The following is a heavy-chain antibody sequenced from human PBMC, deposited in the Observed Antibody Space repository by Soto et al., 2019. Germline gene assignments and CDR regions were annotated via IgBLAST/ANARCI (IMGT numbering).Heavy chain of an antibody. CDR3: ARGVTTMDYYYGMDV. J-gene: IGHJ6*02. CDR1: GGSFSGYY. V-gene: IGHV4-34*01. CDR2: INQSGST. Sequence: PSETLSLTCAVYGGSFSGYYWSWIRQPPGKGLEWIGEINQSGSTNYNPSLKSRVTISVDTSKNQFSLKLSPVTAADTAVYYCARGVTTMDYYYGMDVWGQGTTVTVSS. D-gene: IGHD4-4*01.